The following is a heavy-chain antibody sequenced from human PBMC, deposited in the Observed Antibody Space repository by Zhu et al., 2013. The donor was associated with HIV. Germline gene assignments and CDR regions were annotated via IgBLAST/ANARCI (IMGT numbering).Heavy chain of an antibody. V-gene: IGHV1-18*01. CDR2: ISAYNGNT. CDR3: ARDEGLLWFGELFLDDAFDI. J-gene: IGHJ3*02. D-gene: IGHD3-10*01. CDR1: GYTFTSYG. Sequence: QVQLVQSGAEVKKPGASVKVSCKASGYTFTSYGISWVRQAPGQGLEWMGWISAYNGNTNYAQKLQGRVTMTTDTSTSTAYMELRSLRSDDTAVYYCARDEGLLWFGELFLDDAFDIWGQGTMVTVSS.